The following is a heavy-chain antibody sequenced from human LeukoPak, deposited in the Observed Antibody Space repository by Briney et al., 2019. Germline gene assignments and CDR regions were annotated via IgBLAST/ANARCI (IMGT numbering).Heavy chain of an antibody. CDR2: ISKRGGST. V-gene: IGHV3-23*01. J-gene: IGHJ4*02. Sequence: PGGSLRLSCVVSGISLSNYAMTWVRQAPGKGLEWVSYISKRGGSTTYADSVKGRFTISRDTSLNTLYLQMNNLRAEDTAVYFCAKRGVVIRGILVIGYHQEAYHYDFWGQGVLVTVSS. D-gene: IGHD3-10*01. CDR3: AKRGVVIRGILVIGYHQEAYHYDF. CDR1: GISLSNYA.